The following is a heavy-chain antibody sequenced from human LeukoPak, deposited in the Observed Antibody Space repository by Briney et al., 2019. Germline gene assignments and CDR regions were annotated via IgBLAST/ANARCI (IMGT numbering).Heavy chain of an antibody. CDR2: ISSSGSTI. V-gene: IGHV3-48*03. CDR1: GFTFSSYE. D-gene: IGHD1-26*01. Sequence: GGSLRLSCAASGFTFSSYEMNWVRQAPGKGLEWVSYISSSGSTIYYADSVKGRFTISRDNAKNSLYLQMNSLRAEDTAVYYCARETSGSYQRPLDYWGQGTLVTVSS. CDR3: ARETSGSYQRPLDY. J-gene: IGHJ4*02.